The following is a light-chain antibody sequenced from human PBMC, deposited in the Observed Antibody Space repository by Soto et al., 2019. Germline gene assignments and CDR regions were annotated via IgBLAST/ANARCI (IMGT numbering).Light chain of an antibody. Sequence: EIVLTQSPGTLSLSPGESATLSCRASQNVRSSNLAWYQQKPGQAPRLLIYDASSRATGIPDRFSGSGSGTDFTLTISRLEPEDFAVYYCQQYGSSPWTFGQGTKVDIK. J-gene: IGKJ1*01. CDR1: QNVRSSN. V-gene: IGKV3-20*01. CDR2: DAS. CDR3: QQYGSSPWT.